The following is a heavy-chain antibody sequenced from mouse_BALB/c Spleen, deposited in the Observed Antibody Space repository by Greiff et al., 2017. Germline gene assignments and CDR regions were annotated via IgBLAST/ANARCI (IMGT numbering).Heavy chain of an antibody. CDR1: GYTFTSYV. J-gene: IGHJ2*01. Sequence: EVQLQQSGPELVKPGASVKMSCKASGYTFTSYVMHWVKQKPGQGLEWIGYINPYNDGTKYNEKFKGKATLTSDKSSSTAYMELSSLTSEDSAVYYCARWGLNYYGSSYFDYWGQGTTLTVSS. D-gene: IGHD1-1*01. CDR3: ARWGLNYYGSSYFDY. V-gene: IGHV1-14*01. CDR2: INPYNDGT.